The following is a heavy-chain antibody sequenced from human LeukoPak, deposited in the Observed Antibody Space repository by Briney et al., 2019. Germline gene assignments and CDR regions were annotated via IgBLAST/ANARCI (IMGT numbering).Heavy chain of an antibody. CDR2: ISGNGGST. CDR3: AREGTHYCSTVNCYSDY. CDR1: GFTFSSYA. V-gene: IGHV3-64*02. Sequence: QAGGSLRLSCAASGFTFSSYAMHWVRQAPGKGLEYVSAISGNGGSTYYADSVRGRFTVSRDNSKNTLRLQMGSLRAEDMAVYYCAREGTHYCSTVNCYSDYWGQGTLVTVSS. J-gene: IGHJ4*02. D-gene: IGHD2-2*01.